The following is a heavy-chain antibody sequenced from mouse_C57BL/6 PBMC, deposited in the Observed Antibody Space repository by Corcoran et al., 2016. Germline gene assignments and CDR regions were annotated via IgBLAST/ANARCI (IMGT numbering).Heavy chain of an antibody. Sequence: EVPRQQSGPVLVKPGASVKMSCKASGYTFTDYYMKWVKQSHGKSLEWIGVINPYNGGTSYNQKFKGKATLTVNKSSSTAYMELNSLTSEDSAVYYCAVYYGNYPGFAYWGQGTLVTVSA. J-gene: IGHJ3*01. V-gene: IGHV1-19*01. CDR1: GYTFTDYY. CDR2: INPYNGGT. CDR3: AVYYGNYPGFAY. D-gene: IGHD2-1*01.